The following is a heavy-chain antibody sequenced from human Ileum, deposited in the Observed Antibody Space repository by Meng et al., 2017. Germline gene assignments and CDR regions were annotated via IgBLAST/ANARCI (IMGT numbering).Heavy chain of an antibody. D-gene: IGHD6-19*01. CDR2: ISGSGGST. V-gene: IGHV3-23*01. CDR1: GFTFSSYA. J-gene: IGHJ5*02. Sequence: GESLKISCAASGFTFSSYAMSWVRQAPGKGLEWVSAISGSGGSTYYADSVKGRSTISRDNSKNTLYLQMNSLRAEDTAVYYCAKERYSSGPWFDPWGQGTLVTVSS. CDR3: AKERYSSGPWFDP.